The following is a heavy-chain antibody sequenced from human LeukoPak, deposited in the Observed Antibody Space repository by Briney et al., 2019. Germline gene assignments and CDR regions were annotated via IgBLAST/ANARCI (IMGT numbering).Heavy chain of an antibody. D-gene: IGHD6-13*01. Sequence: SETLSLTCTVSGGSISSYYWSWIRQPPGKGLEWIGEINHSGSTNYNPSLKSRVTISVDTSKNQFSLKLSSVTAADTAVYYCARTAGSYYYYGMDVWGQWTTVTVSS. CDR3: ARTAGSYYYYGMDV. V-gene: IGHV4-34*01. CDR2: INHSGST. CDR1: GGSISSYY. J-gene: IGHJ6*02.